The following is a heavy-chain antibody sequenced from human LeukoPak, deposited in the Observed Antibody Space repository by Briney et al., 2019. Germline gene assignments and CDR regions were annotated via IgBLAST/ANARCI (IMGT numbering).Heavy chain of an antibody. D-gene: IGHD1-26*01. CDR1: GFTFSSYT. Sequence: VGSLRLSSAASGFTFSSYTVNWIRQAPGKGLEWVSSIRSSSSYIYYADSVKGRFTISRDNAKNSLYLQMNSLRAEDTAVYYCAREGVGATERRYYYYYMDVWGKGTTVTVSS. CDR3: AREGVGATERRYYYYYMDV. CDR2: IRSSSSYI. J-gene: IGHJ6*03. V-gene: IGHV3-21*01.